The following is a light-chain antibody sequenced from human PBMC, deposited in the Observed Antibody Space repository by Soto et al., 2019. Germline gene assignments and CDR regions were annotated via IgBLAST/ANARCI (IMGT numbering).Light chain of an antibody. CDR2: DVT. Sequence: QSALTQPASVSGSPGQSITISCTGTSSDVGGYNYVSWYQQHPGKAPKLMIYDVTNRPSGVSNRFSGSKSGNTASLTISGLQNEDEADYYCSSHTSSSTQVFGGGTKLTVL. CDR3: SSHTSSSTQV. J-gene: IGLJ2*01. V-gene: IGLV2-14*01. CDR1: SSDVGGYNY.